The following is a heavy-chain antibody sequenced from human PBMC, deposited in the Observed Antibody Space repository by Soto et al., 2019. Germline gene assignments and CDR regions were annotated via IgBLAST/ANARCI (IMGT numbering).Heavy chain of an antibody. V-gene: IGHV1-46*01. D-gene: IGHD3-22*01. CDR1: GYTFTSYY. Sequence: GASVKVSCKASGYTFTSYYMHWVRQAPGQGLEWMGIINPSGGSTSYAQKFQGRVTMTRDTSTSTVYMELSSLRSEDTAVYYCARAGTGGSSGYYRYFDYWGQGTLVIVSS. CDR2: INPSGGST. CDR3: ARAGTGGSSGYYRYFDY. J-gene: IGHJ4*02.